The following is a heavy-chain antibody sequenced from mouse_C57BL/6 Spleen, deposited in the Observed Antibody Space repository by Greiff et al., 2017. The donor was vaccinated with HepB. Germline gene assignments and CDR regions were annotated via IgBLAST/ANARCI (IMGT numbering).Heavy chain of an antibody. D-gene: IGHD1-1*01. CDR1: GYTFTSYW. V-gene: IGHV1-53*01. CDR3: ASAAINTNYFDY. Sequence: QVQLQQPGTELVKPGASVKLSCKASGYTFTSYWMHWVKQRPGQGLEWIGNINPSNGGTNYNEKFKSKATLTVDKSSSTAYMQLSSLTSEDSAVCDSASAAINTNYFDYWGQGTTLTVSS. CDR2: INPSNGGT. J-gene: IGHJ2*01.